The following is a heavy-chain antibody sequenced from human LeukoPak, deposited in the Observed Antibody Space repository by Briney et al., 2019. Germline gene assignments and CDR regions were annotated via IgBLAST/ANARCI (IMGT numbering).Heavy chain of an antibody. Sequence: GRSLRLSCAASGFTFDDYAMPWVRQAPGKGLEWVSGISWNSGSIGYADSVKGRFTISRDNAKNSLYLQMNSLRAEDTALYYCAKGDYGDYSGPYGMDVWGQGTTVTVSS. CDR3: AKGDYGDYSGPYGMDV. CDR1: GFTFDDYA. D-gene: IGHD4-17*01. J-gene: IGHJ6*02. V-gene: IGHV3-9*01. CDR2: ISWNSGSI.